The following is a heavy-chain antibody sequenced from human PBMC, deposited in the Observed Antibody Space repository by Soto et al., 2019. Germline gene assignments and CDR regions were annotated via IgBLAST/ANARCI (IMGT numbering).Heavy chain of an antibody. Sequence: EVQLLESGGGLVQPGGTLRLSCAASGFTFSSYAMSWVRQAPGKGLEWVSAISGSGGSTYYADSVKGRFTITRDNSKNTLYLQMNSLRGEDTAVYYCAKAPPFCGGDCYLLGYWGQGTLVNVSS. J-gene: IGHJ4*02. CDR1: GFTFSSYA. CDR2: ISGSGGST. CDR3: AKAPPFCGGDCYLLGY. D-gene: IGHD2-21*02. V-gene: IGHV3-23*01.